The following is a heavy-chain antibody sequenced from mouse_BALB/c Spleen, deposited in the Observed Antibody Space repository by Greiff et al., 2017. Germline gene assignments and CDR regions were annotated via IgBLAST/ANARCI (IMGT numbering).Heavy chain of an antibody. Sequence: VQLVESGPGLVAPSQSLSITCTVSGFSLTGYGVNWVRQPPGKGLEWLGMIWGDGSTDYNSALKSRLSISKDNSKSQVFLKMNSLQTDDTARYYCARDGGLYDGYYYAMDYWGQGTSVTVSS. V-gene: IGHV2-6-7*01. CDR3: ARDGGLYDGYYYAMDY. J-gene: IGHJ4*01. CDR2: IWGDGST. D-gene: IGHD2-3*01. CDR1: GFSLTGYG.